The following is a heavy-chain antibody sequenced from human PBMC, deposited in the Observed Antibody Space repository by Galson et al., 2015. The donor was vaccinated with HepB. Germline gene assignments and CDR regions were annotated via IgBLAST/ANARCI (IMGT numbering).Heavy chain of an antibody. Sequence: SVKVSCKAPGYTFTSYYMHWVRQAPGQGLEWMGIINPSGGSTSYAQKFQGRVTMTRDTSTSTVYMELSSLRSEDTAVYYCARVGTMVRGVGYGVDVWGQGTTVTVSS. CDR2: INPSGGST. CDR3: ARVGTMVRGVGYGVDV. V-gene: IGHV1-46*03. CDR1: GYTFTSYY. D-gene: IGHD3-10*01. J-gene: IGHJ6*02.